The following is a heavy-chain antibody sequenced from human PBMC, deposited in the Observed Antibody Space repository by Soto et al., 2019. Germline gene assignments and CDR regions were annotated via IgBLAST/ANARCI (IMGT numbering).Heavy chain of an antibody. CDR3: AKDRVDTAMVMGDWGYYYYGMDV. CDR1: GFTFSNYA. V-gene: IGHV3-23*01. D-gene: IGHD5-18*01. J-gene: IGHJ6*02. Sequence: EVQLLESGGTLVQPGGSLRLSCAASGFTFSNYAMSWVRQAPGKGLEWVSSIGGSGATTYYADSVKGRFTISRDNSKNTLYLQMNSLRAEDTAVYYCAKDRVDTAMVMGDWGYYYYGMDVWGQGTTVTVSS. CDR2: IGGSGATT.